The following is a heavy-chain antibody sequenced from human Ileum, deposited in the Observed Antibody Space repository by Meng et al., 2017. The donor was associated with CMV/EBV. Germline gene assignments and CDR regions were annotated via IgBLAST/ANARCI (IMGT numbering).Heavy chain of an antibody. CDR3: GRGPRQADPSVGP. V-gene: IGHV4-38-2*02. CDR1: NFSISSGYY. CDR2: IYQTGTT. Sequence: SETLSLTCTVSNFSISSGYYWGWIRQPPGKGLEFLASIYQTGTTFSNPSLKSRLSISVDTFKNQFSLTLASVTASDTAVYYCGRGPRQADPSVGPWGLGILVTVSS. D-gene: IGHD2-15*01. J-gene: IGHJ5*02.